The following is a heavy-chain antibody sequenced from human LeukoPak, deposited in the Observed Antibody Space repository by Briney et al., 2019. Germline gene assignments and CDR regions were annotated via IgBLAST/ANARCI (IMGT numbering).Heavy chain of an antibody. CDR1: GFTFDDYA. Sequence: GGSLRLSCAPSGFTFDDYAMHWVRQAPGKGLEWVARISWNSDTIAYADSVRGRFTISRDNARNSLYLHMDSLRTEDTAFYYCARNRHLGGVTWYFFDYWGQGTLVTVSS. D-gene: IGHD2-15*01. J-gene: IGHJ4*02. V-gene: IGHV3-9*01. CDR3: ARNRHLGGVTWYFFDY. CDR2: ISWNSDTI.